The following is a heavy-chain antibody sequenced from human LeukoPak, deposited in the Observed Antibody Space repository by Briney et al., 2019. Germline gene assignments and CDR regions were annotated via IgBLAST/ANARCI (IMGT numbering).Heavy chain of an antibody. CDR3: ARSPPPYSYDSSGYLYFDH. CDR1: GFTFSDYY. CDR2: ISSSGSTI. J-gene: IGHJ4*02. D-gene: IGHD3-22*01. V-gene: IGHV3-11*01. Sequence: GGSLRLSCAASGFTFSDYYMSWIRQAPGKGLEWVSYISSSGSTIYYADSVKGRFTISRDNAKNSLYLQMNSLRAEDTAVYYCARSPPPYSYDSSGYLYFDHWGQGTLVTVSS.